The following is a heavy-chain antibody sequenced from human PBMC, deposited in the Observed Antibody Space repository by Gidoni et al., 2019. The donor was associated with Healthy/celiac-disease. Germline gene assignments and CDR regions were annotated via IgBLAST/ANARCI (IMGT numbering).Heavy chain of an antibody. D-gene: IGHD3-10*01. V-gene: IGHV4-4*02. CDR2: IYHSGST. Sequence: QVQLQESGPGLVKPSGTLSLTCAVSGGSISSSNWWSWVRQPPGKGLEWIGEIYHSGSTNYNPSLKSRVTISVDKSKNQFSLKLSSVTAADTAVYYCARDHVLLWFGELIHDAFDIWGQGTMVTVSS. J-gene: IGHJ3*02. CDR3: ARDHVLLWFGELIHDAFDI. CDR1: GGSISSSNW.